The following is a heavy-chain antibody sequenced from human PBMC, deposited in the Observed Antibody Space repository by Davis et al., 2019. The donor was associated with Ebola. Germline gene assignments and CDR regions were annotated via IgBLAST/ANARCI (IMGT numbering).Heavy chain of an antibody. Sequence: ASVKVSCKASGYTFTSYGISWVRQAPGQGLEWMGWISAYNGNTNYAQKLQGRVTITRDTSASTAYMELSSLRSEDTAVYYCARVRGGITVTTMGMDVWGQGTTVTVSS. CDR2: ISAYNGNT. D-gene: IGHD4-17*01. CDR1: GYTFTSYG. CDR3: ARVRGGITVTTMGMDV. J-gene: IGHJ6*02. V-gene: IGHV1-18*01.